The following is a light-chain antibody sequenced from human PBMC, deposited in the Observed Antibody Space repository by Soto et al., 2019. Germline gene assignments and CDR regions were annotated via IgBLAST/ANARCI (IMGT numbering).Light chain of an antibody. Sequence: QSVLTQPASVSAAPGRQVSISCSGSSSNIGNNYVSWYQQLPGTAPKLLIYDDDKRLSGIPDRFSASKSGTSATLGIAGLQTGDEADYYCGTWDSGLSAVVFGGGTRSPS. CDR1: SSNIGNNY. V-gene: IGLV1-51*01. J-gene: IGLJ3*02. CDR2: DDD. CDR3: GTWDSGLSAVV.